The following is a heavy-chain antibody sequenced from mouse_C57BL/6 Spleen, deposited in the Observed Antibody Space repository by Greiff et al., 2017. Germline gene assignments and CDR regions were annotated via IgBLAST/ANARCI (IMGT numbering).Heavy chain of an antibody. CDR2: IYPGSGNT. CDR1: GYSFTSYY. CDR3: ARGGYYWYFDV. D-gene: IGHD2-2*01. Sequence: VKLVESGPELVKPGASVKISCKASGYSFTSYYIHWVKQRPGQGLEWIGWIYPGSGNTKYNEKFKGKATLTADTSSSTAYMQLSSLTSEDSAVYYCARGGYYWYFDVWGTGTTVTVSS. J-gene: IGHJ1*03. V-gene: IGHV1-66*01.